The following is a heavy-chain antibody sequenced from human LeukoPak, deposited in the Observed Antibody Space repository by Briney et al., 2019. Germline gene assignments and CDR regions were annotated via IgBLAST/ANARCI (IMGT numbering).Heavy chain of an antibody. Sequence: PGRSLRLSCAASGFTFGSYAMHWVRQGPGKGLEWVTFTSYDGKNTHYADSVKGRFTISRDNAKNSLYLQMNSLRAEDTAVYYCARPLRYSSGLFYYGMDVWGQGTTVTVSS. CDR1: GFTFGSYA. D-gene: IGHD6-19*01. CDR2: TSYDGKNT. V-gene: IGHV3-30*04. CDR3: ARPLRYSSGLFYYGMDV. J-gene: IGHJ6*02.